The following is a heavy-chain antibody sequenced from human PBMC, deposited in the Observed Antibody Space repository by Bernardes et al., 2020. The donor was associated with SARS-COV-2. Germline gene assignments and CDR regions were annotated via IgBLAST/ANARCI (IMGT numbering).Heavy chain of an antibody. D-gene: IGHD3-16*02. V-gene: IGHV3-23*01. CDR2: ISGNGGST. J-gene: IGHJ1*01. CDR1: GFTFSSYA. CDR3: AKDRINDYVWGTYRHTPHCQD. Sequence: GGSLRLSCAASGFTFSSYAMSWVRQAPGKGLEWVSTISGNGGSTYYADSVKGRFTISRDNSRNTLYLQVNSLRAEDTATYYCAKDRINDYVWGTYRHTPHCQDWGQGTLVTVSS.